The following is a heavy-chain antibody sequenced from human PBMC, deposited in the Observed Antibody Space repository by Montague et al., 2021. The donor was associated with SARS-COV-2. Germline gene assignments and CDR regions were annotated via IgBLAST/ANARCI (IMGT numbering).Heavy chain of an antibody. V-gene: IGHV3-11*03. CDR1: GFTFSDYY. CDR2: IGGRGSYT. CDR3: ARLVGVESNRRDYFNY. J-gene: IGHJ4*02. D-gene: IGHD1-14*01. Sequence: SLRLSCAASGFTFSDYYMSWIRQAPGKGLEWVSYIGGRGSYTDYADSVKGRFTISRDNARKSLYLEMNSLRAEDTAVYYCARLVGVESNRRDYFNYWGQGTLVTVSS.